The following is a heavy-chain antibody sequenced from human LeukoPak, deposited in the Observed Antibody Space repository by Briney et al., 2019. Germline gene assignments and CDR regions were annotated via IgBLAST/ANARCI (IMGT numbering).Heavy chain of an antibody. CDR3: ARTPYYYDSSGYYPSGMDV. CDR1: GGTFSSYA. D-gene: IGHD3-22*01. CDR2: IIPILGIA. V-gene: IGHV1-69*04. J-gene: IGHJ6*02. Sequence: SVKVSCKASGGTFSSYAISWVRQAPGQGLEWMGRIIPILGIANYAQKFQGRVTITADKSTSTAYMELSSLRSEDTAVYYCARTPYYYDSSGYYPSGMDVWGQGTTVTVSS.